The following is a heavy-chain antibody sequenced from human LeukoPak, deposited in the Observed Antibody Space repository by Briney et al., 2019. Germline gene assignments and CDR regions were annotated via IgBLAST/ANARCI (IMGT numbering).Heavy chain of an antibody. Sequence: SETLSLTCTVSGGSISSSSYYWGWIRQPPGKGLEWIGSIYYSGSTYYNPSLKSRVTISVDTSKNQFSLKLSSVTAADTAVYYCARHASGGGYYFDYWGQGTLVTVSS. J-gene: IGHJ4*02. CDR2: IYYSGST. CDR3: ARHASGGGYYFDY. CDR1: GGSISSSSYY. V-gene: IGHV4-39*01. D-gene: IGHD2-15*01.